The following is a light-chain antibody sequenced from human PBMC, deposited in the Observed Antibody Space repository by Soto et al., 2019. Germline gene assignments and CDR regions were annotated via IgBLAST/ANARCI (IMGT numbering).Light chain of an antibody. Sequence: DIQMTQSPSSLSASVGDRVTITCQASQDISNYLNWYQQKPGKAPKLLIYDASNMETGVPSRFSGSGSGTDFTFTISSLQPEDTATYYCQQYDKLPPWTFGQGTKVEIK. J-gene: IGKJ1*01. CDR1: QDISNY. CDR3: QQYDKLPPWT. CDR2: DAS. V-gene: IGKV1-33*01.